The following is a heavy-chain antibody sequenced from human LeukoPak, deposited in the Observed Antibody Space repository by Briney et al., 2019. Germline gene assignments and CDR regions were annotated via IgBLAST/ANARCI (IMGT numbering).Heavy chain of an antibody. J-gene: IGHJ3*02. Sequence: PSETLSLTCTVSGGSISSYYWSWIRQPPGKGLEWIGYIYYSGSTNYNPSLKSRVTISVDTSKNQFSLKLSSVTAADTAVYYCARGYDSSGYYKNDAFDIWGQGPMVTVSS. CDR2: IYYSGST. V-gene: IGHV4-59*01. D-gene: IGHD3-22*01. CDR1: GGSISSYY. CDR3: ARGYDSSGYYKNDAFDI.